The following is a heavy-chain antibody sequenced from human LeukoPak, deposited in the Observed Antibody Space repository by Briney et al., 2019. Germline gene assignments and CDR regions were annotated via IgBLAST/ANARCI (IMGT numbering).Heavy chain of an antibody. CDR3: EKGKRGPDY. J-gene: IGHJ4*02. CDR1: GFTFSDYY. D-gene: IGHD2-15*01. CDR2: ISTSSSYT. V-gene: IGHV3-11*06. Sequence: GGSLRLSCAASGFTFSDYYMSWIRQAPGKGLQWVSFISTSSSYTTSADSVKGRFHIPRQDAKNSLYPQMNSLRGEDTAVYYCEKGKRGPDYWGQGTLVTVSS.